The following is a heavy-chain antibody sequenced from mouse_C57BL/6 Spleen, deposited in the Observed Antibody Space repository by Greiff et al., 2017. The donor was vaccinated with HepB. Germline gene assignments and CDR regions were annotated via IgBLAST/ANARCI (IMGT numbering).Heavy chain of an antibody. CDR3: AKGGYDDQYCFDY. V-gene: IGHV1-52*01. Sequence: VQLQQPGAELVRPGSSVKLSCKASGYTFTSYWMHWVKQRPRQGLEWIGNIDPSDSDTHYNQKFKDKATLTVDKSSSTAYMQLSSLTSEDSAVYYCAKGGYDDQYCFDYWGQGTTLTVSS. J-gene: IGHJ2*01. CDR2: IDPSDSDT. CDR1: GYTFTSYW. D-gene: IGHD2-2*01.